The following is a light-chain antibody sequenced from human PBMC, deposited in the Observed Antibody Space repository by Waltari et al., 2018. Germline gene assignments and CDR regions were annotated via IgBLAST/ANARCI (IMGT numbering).Light chain of an antibody. CDR3: SSYGGSNNLV. Sequence: QSALTQPPSASGSPGQSVTISCTRPTSDIGGYNSVPWYQQHPGKAPKFMIYEVSKRPSGVPDRFSGSKSGNTAFLTVSRLQAEDEADYYCSSYGGSNNLVFGGGTKLTVL. V-gene: IGLV2-8*01. J-gene: IGLJ2*01. CDR2: EVS. CDR1: TSDIGGYNS.